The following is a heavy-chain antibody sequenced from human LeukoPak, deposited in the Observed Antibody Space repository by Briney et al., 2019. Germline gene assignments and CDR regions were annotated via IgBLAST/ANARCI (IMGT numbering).Heavy chain of an antibody. D-gene: IGHD5-12*01. CDR3: ASPQTSGYAFGY. Sequence: PGGSLRLSCAASGFTFSSYEMIWVRQAPGKGLECVSYISGSGRTIYYADSVKGRFTISRDNAQNSLYLQMYSLRAGDTAAYYCASPQTSGYAFGYWGQGTLVTVSS. J-gene: IGHJ4*02. CDR1: GFTFSSYE. CDR2: ISGSGRTI. V-gene: IGHV3-48*03.